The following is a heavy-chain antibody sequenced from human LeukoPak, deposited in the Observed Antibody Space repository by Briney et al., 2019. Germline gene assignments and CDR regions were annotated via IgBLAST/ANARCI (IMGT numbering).Heavy chain of an antibody. CDR2: ISSSSSYK. CDR3: ASGQWLRAREPIYY. J-gene: IGHJ4*02. V-gene: IGHV3-21*01. CDR1: GFTFSSYS. Sequence: GGSLRLSCAASGFTFSSYSMNWVRQAPGKGLEWVSSISSSSSYKYYADSVKGRFTISRDNAKNSLYLQMNSLRAEDTAVYYCASGQWLRAREPIYYWGQGTLLTVSS. D-gene: IGHD6-19*01.